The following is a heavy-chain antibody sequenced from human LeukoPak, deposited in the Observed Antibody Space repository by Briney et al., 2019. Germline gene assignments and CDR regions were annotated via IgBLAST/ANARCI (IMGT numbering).Heavy chain of an antibody. J-gene: IGHJ4*02. V-gene: IGHV3-23*01. CDR1: GFTFSSYA. Sequence: GGSLRLSCAASGFTFSSYAMSWVRQAPGKGLEWVSAISGSGGSTYYADSVKGRFTISRDNSKNTLYLQMNSLRAEDTAVYYCAKGSIWDILTGYRFFDYWGQGTLVTVSS. CDR2: ISGSGGST. CDR3: AKGSIWDILTGYRFFDY. D-gene: IGHD3-9*01.